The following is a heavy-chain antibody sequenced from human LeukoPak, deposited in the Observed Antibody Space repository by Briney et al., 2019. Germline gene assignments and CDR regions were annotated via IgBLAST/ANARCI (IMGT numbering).Heavy chain of an antibody. Sequence: GGSLRLSCAASGFTFSSYAMHWVRQAPGKGLEWVAVISYDGSNKYYADSVKGRFTISRDNSKNTLYLQMNSLRAEDTAVYYCARGGFLEALDYWGQGTLVTVSS. CDR1: GFTFSSYA. V-gene: IGHV3-30*04. CDR3: ARGGFLEALDY. J-gene: IGHJ4*02. CDR2: ISYDGSNK. D-gene: IGHD3-3*01.